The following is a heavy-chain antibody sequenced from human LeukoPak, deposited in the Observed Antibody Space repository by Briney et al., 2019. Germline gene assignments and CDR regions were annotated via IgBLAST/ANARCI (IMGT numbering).Heavy chain of an antibody. J-gene: IGHJ4*02. Sequence: PSQTLSLTCPVSGGSISSGGYYWSWIRQHPGKGLEWIWYIYYSGSTYYNPSLKSRVTISVDTSKNQFSLKLSSVTAADTAVYYCARVGDSSVPAQYYFDYWGQGTLVTVSS. CDR2: IYYSGST. CDR3: ARVGDSSVPAQYYFDY. V-gene: IGHV4-31*03. CDR1: GGSISSGGYY. D-gene: IGHD3-22*01.